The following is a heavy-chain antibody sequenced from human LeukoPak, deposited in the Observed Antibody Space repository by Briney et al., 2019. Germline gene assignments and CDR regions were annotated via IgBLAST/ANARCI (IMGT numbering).Heavy chain of an antibody. V-gene: IGHV3-21*01. CDR1: GFTFSTYA. CDR3: ARGFADFVWGSYPSSY. Sequence: GGSLRLSCAASGFTFSTYAMSWARQAPGKGLEWVSSITGSSTYIHYADSVKGRFTISRDNAKNSLYLQMNSLRAEDTAVYYCARGFADFVWGSYPSSYWGQGILVTVSS. D-gene: IGHD3-16*02. J-gene: IGHJ4*02. CDR2: ITGSSTYI.